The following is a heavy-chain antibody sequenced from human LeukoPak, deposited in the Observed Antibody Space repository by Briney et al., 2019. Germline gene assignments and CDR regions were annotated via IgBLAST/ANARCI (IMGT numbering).Heavy chain of an antibody. D-gene: IGHD5-24*01. Sequence: PGRSLRLSCAASGFTFSSYGMHWVRQAPGKGLEYVSAISSNGGSTYYANSVKGRFTISRDNSKNTLYLQMGSLRAEDMAVYYCARDGLQFTRLGYYFDYWGQGSLVTVSS. CDR1: GFTFSSYG. CDR3: ARDGLQFTRLGYYFDY. CDR2: ISSNGGST. V-gene: IGHV3-64*01. J-gene: IGHJ4*02.